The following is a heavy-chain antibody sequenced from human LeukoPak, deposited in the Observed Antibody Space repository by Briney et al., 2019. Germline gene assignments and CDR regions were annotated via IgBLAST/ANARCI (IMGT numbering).Heavy chain of an antibody. V-gene: IGHV1-2*02. CDR2: ISPNSGGT. D-gene: IGHD2-2*01. Sequence: GASVTVSCKASGYTFTGYYMHWVRQAPGQGLEWMGWISPNSGGTNYAQKFQGRVTVTRDTSISTAYMELSSLRSDDTAVYYCARRGIDCSSTSCYYQYWGQGTLVTVSS. CDR1: GYTFTGYY. CDR3: ARRGIDCSSTSCYYQY. J-gene: IGHJ4*02.